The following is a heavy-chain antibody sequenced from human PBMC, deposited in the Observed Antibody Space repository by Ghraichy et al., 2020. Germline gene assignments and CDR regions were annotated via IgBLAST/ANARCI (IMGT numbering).Heavy chain of an antibody. CDR1: GFTFSSYW. J-gene: IGHJ6*02. CDR3: ARVGEYYYDSSGYPPPGMDV. CDR2: IKQDGSEK. Sequence: GESLNISCAASGFTFSSYWMSWVRQAPGKGLEWVANIKQDGSEKYYVDSVKGRFTISRDNAKNSLYLQMNSLRAEDTAVYYCARVGEYYYDSSGYPPPGMDVWGQGTTVTVSS. D-gene: IGHD3-22*01. V-gene: IGHV3-7*01.